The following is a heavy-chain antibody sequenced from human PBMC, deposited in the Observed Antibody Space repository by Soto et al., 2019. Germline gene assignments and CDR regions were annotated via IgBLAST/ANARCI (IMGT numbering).Heavy chain of an antibody. Sequence: GGSLRLSCAASGFTFSSYAMSWVRQAPGKGLEWVSGIGGSGSSTIYADSVKGRFTISRDNSKNTLYLQMNSLRAEDTAVYHCAKVSTGYYYYFDSWGRGTLVTVSS. CDR2: IGGSGSST. CDR1: GFTFSSYA. J-gene: IGHJ4*02. D-gene: IGHD3-9*01. CDR3: AKVSTGYYYYFDS. V-gene: IGHV3-23*01.